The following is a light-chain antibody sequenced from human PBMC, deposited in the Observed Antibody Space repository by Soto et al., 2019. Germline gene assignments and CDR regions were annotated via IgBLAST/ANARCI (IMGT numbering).Light chain of an antibody. CDR3: QQTYRTPLT. Sequence: DIQMTQSPSSLSASVGDRVTITCRAGQYIGRYLNWYQQKPGKAPTLLIYAASSLHSGVPSRFSGSGSGTDFTLTISSLQPEDFATDSCQQTYRTPLTFGGGTKVEIK. CDR2: AAS. CDR1: QYIGRY. J-gene: IGKJ4*01. V-gene: IGKV1-39*01.